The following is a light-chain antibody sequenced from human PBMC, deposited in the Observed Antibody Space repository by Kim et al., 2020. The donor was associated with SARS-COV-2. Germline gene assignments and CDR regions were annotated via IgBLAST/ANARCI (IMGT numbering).Light chain of an antibody. CDR1: SGHSSYA. V-gene: IGLV4-69*01. Sequence: VKLTCTRSSGHSSYAIAWHQQQPEKGPRYLMKLNSDGSHRKGDGIPDRFSVSSSGAERYLTISSLQSEDEADYYCQAWDTAVQGVFGGGTQLTVL. CDR3: QAWDTAVQGV. CDR2: LNSDGSH. J-gene: IGLJ3*02.